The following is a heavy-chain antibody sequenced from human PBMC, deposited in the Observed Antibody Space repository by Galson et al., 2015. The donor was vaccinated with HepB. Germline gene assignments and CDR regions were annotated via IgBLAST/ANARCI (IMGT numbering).Heavy chain of an antibody. CDR2: ISYDGSNK. V-gene: IGHV3-30*18. J-gene: IGHJ6*03. CDR3: AKDSYYYGSGSYLVYYYYYYYYMDV. CDR1: GSTFSSYG. Sequence: SLRLSCAASGSTFSSYGMHWVRQAPGKGLEWVAVISYDGSNKYYADSVKGRFTISRDNSKNTLYLQMNSLRAEDTAVYYCAKDSYYYGSGSYLVYYYYYYYYMDVWGKGTTVTVSS. D-gene: IGHD3-10*01.